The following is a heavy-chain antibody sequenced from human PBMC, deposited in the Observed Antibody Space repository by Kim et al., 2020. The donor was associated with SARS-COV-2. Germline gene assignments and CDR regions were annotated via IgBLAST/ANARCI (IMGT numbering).Heavy chain of an antibody. V-gene: IGHV1-69*13. J-gene: IGHJ4*02. CDR3: ASERRDGYNTPYFDS. D-gene: IGHD5-12*01. CDR1: GGTFSNYG. Sequence: SVKVSCKASGGTFSNYGISWVRQAPGQGLEWMGGIITMFGTVNYAQRFQGRVTITADESTSTAYMELRGLRSEDRAVYYCASERRDGYNTPYFDSWGQG. CDR2: IITMFGTV.